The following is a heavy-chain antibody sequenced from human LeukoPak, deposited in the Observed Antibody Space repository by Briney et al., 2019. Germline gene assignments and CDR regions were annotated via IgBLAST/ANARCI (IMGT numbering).Heavy chain of an antibody. V-gene: IGHV4-34*01. CDR1: NGSFSGYY. D-gene: IGHD2-2*01. J-gene: IGHJ5*02. CDR2: INHSGGT. Sequence: SETLSLTCAVYNGSFSGYYWNWIRQPPGKGLEWIGEINHSGGTNYNPSLKSRVTISIDTSKNQFSLKLSSVTAADTAVYYCARGGRYCSSTNCRNWFDPWGQGTLVTVSS. CDR3: ARGGRYCSSTNCRNWFDP.